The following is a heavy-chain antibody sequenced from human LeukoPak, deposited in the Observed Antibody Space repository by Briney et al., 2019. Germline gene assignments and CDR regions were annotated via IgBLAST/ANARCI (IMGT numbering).Heavy chain of an antibody. J-gene: IGHJ4*02. Sequence: PSETLSLTCTVSGGSISSGSYYWSWTRQPAGKGLEWIGRIYTSGSTNYNPSLKSRVTISVDTSKNQFSLKLSSVTAADTAVYYCARVIRGILDYWGQGTLVTVSS. CDR2: IYTSGST. CDR1: GGSISSGSYY. D-gene: IGHD2-15*01. CDR3: ARVIRGILDY. V-gene: IGHV4-61*02.